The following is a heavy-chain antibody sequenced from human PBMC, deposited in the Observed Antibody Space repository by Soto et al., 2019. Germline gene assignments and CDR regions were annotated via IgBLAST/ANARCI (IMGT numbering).Heavy chain of an antibody. Sequence: GGSLRLSCAASGFIFSDFYMSWIRQAPGKGLEWLSYTGLGGNTIYYADSVNARFTVSRDNAKNSLYLQRNSLRVEDTAVYLFARVPFPYDHSSTGYGEACGSWGQRTVVTVCS. J-gene: IGHJ4*02. CDR2: TGLGGNTI. V-gene: IGHV3-11*01. D-gene: IGHD3-22*01. CDR3: ARVPFPYDHSSTGYGEACGS. CDR1: GFIFSDFY.